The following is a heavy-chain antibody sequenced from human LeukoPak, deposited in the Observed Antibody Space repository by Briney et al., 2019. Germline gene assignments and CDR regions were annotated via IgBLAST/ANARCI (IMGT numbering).Heavy chain of an antibody. V-gene: IGHV3-73*01. Sequence: GGSLRLSCAASGFTFSDSTMHWVRQASGKGLEWVGRIRSKANNYATVYHASVEGRFTISRDDSKNTAFLQMNSLKTEDTAVYYCSSGTYFDSWGQGTLVTVSS. D-gene: IGHD1-26*01. CDR3: SSGTYFDS. CDR1: GFTFSDST. CDR2: IRSKANNYAT. J-gene: IGHJ4*02.